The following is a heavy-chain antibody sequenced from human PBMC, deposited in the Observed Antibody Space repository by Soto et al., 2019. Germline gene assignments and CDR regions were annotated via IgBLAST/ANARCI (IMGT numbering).Heavy chain of an antibody. Sequence: SETLSLTCTVSGGSVSKSYWGWIRQPPGKGLEWVAYVYYSGSTNYNPSLGGRVTISVDKSKNQFSLKMTSVTGADTAVYYCARGRSHEWELLVQYFDYWGQGTLVTVSS. CDR3: ARGRSHEWELLVQYFDY. V-gene: IGHV4-59*02. CDR2: VYYSGST. CDR1: GGSVSKSY. J-gene: IGHJ4*02. D-gene: IGHD1-26*01.